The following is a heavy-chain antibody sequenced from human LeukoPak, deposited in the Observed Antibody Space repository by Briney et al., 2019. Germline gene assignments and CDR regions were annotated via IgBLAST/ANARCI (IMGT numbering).Heavy chain of an antibody. CDR3: ARGGVLAYCGGDCHYDAFDI. J-gene: IGHJ3*02. CDR2: IWYDGSNK. D-gene: IGHD2-21*02. Sequence: GGSLRLSCAASGFTFSSYGMHWVRQAPGKGLEWVAVIWYDGSNKYYADSVKGRFTISRDNSRNTLFLQMNSLRAEGTAVYYCARGGVLAYCGGDCHYDAFDIWGQGTMVTVSS. CDR1: GFTFSSYG. V-gene: IGHV3-33*01.